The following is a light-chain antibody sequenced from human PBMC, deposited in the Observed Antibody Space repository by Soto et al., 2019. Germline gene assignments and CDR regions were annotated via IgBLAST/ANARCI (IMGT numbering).Light chain of an antibody. CDR1: QSLVSSDGNTY. J-gene: IGKJ1*01. CDR3: MQGTHWPPT. V-gene: IGKV2-30*01. Sequence: DVLMTQSPLSLPVTLGQPASISCRSSQSLVSSDGNTYLNWFQQRPGQSPRRLIYKVSNRDPGVPDRFSGSGSGTDFTLKITRVEAEDVGVYYCMQGTHWPPTFGQGTKVEIK. CDR2: KVS.